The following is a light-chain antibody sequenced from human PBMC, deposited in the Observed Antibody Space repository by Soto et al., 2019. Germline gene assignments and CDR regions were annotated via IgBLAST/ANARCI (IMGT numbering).Light chain of an antibody. J-gene: IGKJ1*01. Sequence: IQMSSFPSTVSASLGGRVTVPXRASQSIGVWLAWYQQQPGXAPKXXXYAXSSWDSGVPSRFSGSGSAKEFTLTISGLQPEDFANYYCQQYNSYTSTVGQGTKVDIK. V-gene: IGKV1-5*01. CDR2: AXS. CDR1: QSIGVW. CDR3: QQYNSYTST.